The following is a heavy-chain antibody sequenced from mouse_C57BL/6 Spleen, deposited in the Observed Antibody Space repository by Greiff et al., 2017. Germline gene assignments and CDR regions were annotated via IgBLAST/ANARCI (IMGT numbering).Heavy chain of an antibody. CDR1: GYAFSSSW. CDR3: ARSYYDYDVPAWFAY. D-gene: IGHD2-4*01. Sequence: QVQLKESGPELVKPGASVKISCKASGYAFSSSWMNWVKQRPGKGLEWIGRIYPGDGDTNYNGKFKGKATLTADKSSSTAYMQLSSLTSEDSAVYFCARSYYDYDVPAWFAYWGQGTLVTVSA. J-gene: IGHJ3*01. V-gene: IGHV1-82*01. CDR2: IYPGDGDT.